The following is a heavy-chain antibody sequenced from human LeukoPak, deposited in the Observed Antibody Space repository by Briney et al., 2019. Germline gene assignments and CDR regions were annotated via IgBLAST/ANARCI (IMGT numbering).Heavy chain of an antibody. V-gene: IGHV3-21*01. CDR3: ARVVVVPAAILTYYYYYMDV. J-gene: IGHJ6*03. CDR2: ISSSSSYI. CDR1: GFTFSSYS. Sequence: GGSLRLSCAASGFTFSSYSMNWVRQAPGKGLEWVSSISSSSSYIYYADSVKGRFTISRDNAKNSLYLQMNSLRAEDTAVYYCARVVVVPAAILTYYYYYMDVWGKGTTVTVSS. D-gene: IGHD2-2*01.